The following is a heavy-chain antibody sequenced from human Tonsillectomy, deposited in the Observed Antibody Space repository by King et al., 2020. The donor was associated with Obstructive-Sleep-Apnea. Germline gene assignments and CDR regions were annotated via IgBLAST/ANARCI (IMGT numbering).Heavy chain of an antibody. CDR1: GGSISSYY. Sequence: VQLQESGPGLVKPSETLSLTCTVSGGSISSYYWSWIRQPPGKGLEWIGYIYYSGSTNYNASLKSQVTIWVDTSKNHFYLKLGSVTAADTAVYYCARVEDYYDILTGYYKSEYFQHWGQGTLVTVSS. CDR2: IYYSGST. D-gene: IGHD3-9*01. CDR3: ARVEDYYDILTGYYKSEYFQH. V-gene: IGHV4-59*01. J-gene: IGHJ1*01.